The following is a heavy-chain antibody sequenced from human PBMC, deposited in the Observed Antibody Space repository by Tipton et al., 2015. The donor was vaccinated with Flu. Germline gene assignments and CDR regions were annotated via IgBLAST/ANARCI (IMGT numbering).Heavy chain of an antibody. CDR1: GYSINSGYF. CDR2: INSDGSNT. D-gene: IGHD2-15*01. V-gene: IGHV3-74*01. Sequence: LSLTCVVSGYSINSGYFWGWIRQPPGKGLVWVSRINSDGSNTNYADSVKGRFTISRDNAKNTLYLQMNSLRAEDTAVYYCTRVRYCDYWGQGTLVTVSS. J-gene: IGHJ4*02. CDR3: TRVRYCDY.